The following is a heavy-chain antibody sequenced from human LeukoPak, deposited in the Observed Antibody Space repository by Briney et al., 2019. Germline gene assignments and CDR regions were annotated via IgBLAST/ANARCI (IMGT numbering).Heavy chain of an antibody. Sequence: SETLSLTCTVSGGSISSSSYYWGWIRQPPGKGLEWLGSIYYSGSTYYNPSLKSRVTISVDTSKNQFSLKLSSVTAADTAVYYCARHGYCSSTSCYTGPPYYFDYWGQGTLVTVSS. CDR3: ARHGYCSSTSCYTGPPYYFDY. V-gene: IGHV4-39*01. D-gene: IGHD2-2*02. J-gene: IGHJ4*02. CDR2: IYYSGST. CDR1: GGSISSSSYY.